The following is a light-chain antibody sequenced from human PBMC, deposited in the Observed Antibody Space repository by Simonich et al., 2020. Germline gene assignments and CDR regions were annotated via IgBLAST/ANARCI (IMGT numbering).Light chain of an antibody. CDR1: QSVLYSSNTKNY. J-gene: IGKJ1*01. V-gene: IGKV4-1*01. Sequence: DIVMTQSPDSLAVSLGERATINCKSSQSVLYSSNTKNYLAWYQHKPGQPPKLLIYWASTRESGVPDRFSGSGSGTDFTLTISSLQAEDVAVYYCQQYYSTPPWTFGQGTKVEIK. CDR3: QQYYSTPPWT. CDR2: WAS.